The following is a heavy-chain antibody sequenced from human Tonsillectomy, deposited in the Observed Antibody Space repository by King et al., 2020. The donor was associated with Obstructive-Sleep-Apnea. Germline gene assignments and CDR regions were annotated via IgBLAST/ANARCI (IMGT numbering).Heavy chain of an antibody. CDR3: ARDGLWFGDY. J-gene: IGHJ4*02. Sequence: GQLVQSGGGLVQPGGSLRLSCVASGLTFSSQSMNWVRQGPGEGLEWGSYISSSSSTIYYADSVKGRFTISRDNAKNSLYLQMHSLRAEDTAVYYCARDGLWFGDYWGQGSLVTVSS. CDR2: ISSSSSTI. D-gene: IGHD3-10*01. V-gene: IGHV3-48*01. CDR1: GLTFSSQS.